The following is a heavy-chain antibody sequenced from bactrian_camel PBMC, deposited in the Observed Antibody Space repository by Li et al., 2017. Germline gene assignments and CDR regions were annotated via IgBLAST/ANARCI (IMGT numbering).Heavy chain of an antibody. D-gene: IGHD5*01. CDR2: TSRTDDRM. V-gene: IGHV3S63*01. CDR1: QSTYC. J-gene: IGHJ4*01. Sequence: VQLVESGGGSVQAGGSLRLSCVASQSTYCMGWFRQAPGKEREGIATSRTDDRMTYADSVKGRFTITRDNAKNTLYLQLNSLKTEDTAMYYCAKGAVYRTDSLIRGQGTQVTVS. CDR3: AKGAVYRTDSLI.